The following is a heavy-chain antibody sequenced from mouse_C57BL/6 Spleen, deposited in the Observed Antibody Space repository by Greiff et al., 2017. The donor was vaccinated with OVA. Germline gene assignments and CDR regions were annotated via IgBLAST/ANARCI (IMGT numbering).Heavy chain of an antibody. CDR1: GYTFTTYP. CDR2: FHPYNDDT. CDR3: ARGPYDYDGGYAMDY. V-gene: IGHV1-47*01. J-gene: IGHJ4*01. D-gene: IGHD2-4*01. Sequence: QVQLQQSGAELVKPGASVKMSCKASGYTFTTYPIEWMKQNHGKSLEWIGNFHPYNDDTKYNEKFKGKATLTVDKSSSTVYLELSRLTSDDSAVYYCARGPYDYDGGYAMDYWGQGTSVTVSS.